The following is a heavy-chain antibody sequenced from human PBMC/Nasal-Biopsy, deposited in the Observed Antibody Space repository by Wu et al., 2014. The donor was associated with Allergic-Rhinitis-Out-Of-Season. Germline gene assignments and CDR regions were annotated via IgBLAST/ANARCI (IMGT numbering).Heavy chain of an antibody. V-gene: IGHV4-39*01. D-gene: IGHD7-27*01. Sequence: TLSLTCSVSGGSISSGTHYWGWIRQSPGKELAWQWLGSVYKTGATYHNPSLKSRVTISVDTSKNQFSLKLTSVTAADMGLYYCVGHPWGNGDWHLDLWGRGTLVAVSS. CDR1: GGSISSGTHY. CDR2: VYKTGAT. CDR3: VGHPWGNGDWHLDL. J-gene: IGHJ2*01.